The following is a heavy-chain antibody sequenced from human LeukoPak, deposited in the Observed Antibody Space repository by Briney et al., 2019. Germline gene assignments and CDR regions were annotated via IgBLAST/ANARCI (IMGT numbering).Heavy chain of an antibody. CDR2: LSGSGGYT. Sequence: GGSLGLSCAASGFTFSRYAMSWVRQAPGKGLDWVSGLSGSGGYTYYSDSVKGRFNISRDNSKNILYLQMNSLRAEDTAIYYCAKDLRGYYDLEAFFDYWGQGTLVTVSS. CDR1: GFTFSRYA. D-gene: IGHD3-3*01. V-gene: IGHV3-23*01. CDR3: AKDLRGYYDLEAFFDY. J-gene: IGHJ4*02.